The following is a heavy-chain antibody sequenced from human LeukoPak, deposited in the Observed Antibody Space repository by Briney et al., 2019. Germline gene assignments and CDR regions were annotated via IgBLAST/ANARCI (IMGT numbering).Heavy chain of an antibody. CDR3: ASGPYDSSGYSPTYFDY. J-gene: IGHJ4*02. V-gene: IGHV5-51*01. D-gene: IGHD3-22*01. CDR2: IYPGDSDT. Sequence: GESLKISCKGSGYGFTSYWIGWVRQMPGKGLEWMGIIYPGDSDTRYSPSFQGQVTISADKSISTAYLQWSSLKASDTAMYYCASGPYDSSGYSPTYFDYWGQGTLVTASS. CDR1: GYGFTSYW.